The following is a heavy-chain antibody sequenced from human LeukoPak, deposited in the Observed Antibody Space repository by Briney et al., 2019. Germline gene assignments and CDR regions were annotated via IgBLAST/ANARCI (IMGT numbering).Heavy chain of an antibody. Sequence: GGSLRLSCVASEFPFSSYWMTWVRQAPGKGLEWVANIKQDGSDKYYADSVKGRFTISRDNSKNTLYLQMNSLRAEDTAVYYCARVRDSSSSAYYFDYWGQGTLVTVSS. J-gene: IGHJ4*02. V-gene: IGHV3-7*01. CDR2: IKQDGSDK. D-gene: IGHD6-6*01. CDR3: ARVRDSSSSAYYFDY. CDR1: EFPFSSYW.